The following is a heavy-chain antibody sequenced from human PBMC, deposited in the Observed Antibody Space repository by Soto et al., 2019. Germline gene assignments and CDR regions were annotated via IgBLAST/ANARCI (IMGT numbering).Heavy chain of an antibody. J-gene: IGHJ5*02. CDR2: IYYSGST. Sequence: SETLSLTCTVSGGSISSSSYYWGWIRQPPGKGLEWIGSIYYSGSTYYNPSLKSRVTISVDTSKNQFSLKLSSVTAADTAVYYCARHRRMSAVDPWGQGTLVTVSS. D-gene: IGHD2-15*01. CDR1: GGSISSSSYY. V-gene: IGHV4-39*01. CDR3: ARHRRMSAVDP.